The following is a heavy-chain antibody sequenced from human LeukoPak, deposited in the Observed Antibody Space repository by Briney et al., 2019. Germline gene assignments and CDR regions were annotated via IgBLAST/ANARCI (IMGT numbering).Heavy chain of an antibody. CDR1: GGTFSSYA. V-gene: IGHV1-69*13. CDR3: ARVGKGNWNSNAFAI. CDR2: IIPIFGTA. Sequence: ASVKVSCKASGGTFSSYAISWVRQAPGQGLEWMGGIIPIFGTANYAQKFQGRVTITADESTSTAYMELSSLRSEDTAVYYCARVGKGNWNSNAFAIWGQGTMVTVSS. D-gene: IGHD1-1*01. J-gene: IGHJ3*02.